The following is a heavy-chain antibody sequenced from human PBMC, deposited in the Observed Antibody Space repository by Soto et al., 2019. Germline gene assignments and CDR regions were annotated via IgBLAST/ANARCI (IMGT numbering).Heavy chain of an antibody. V-gene: IGHV1-69*01. CDR3: ARHRSSTEPHQIYYYYGMDV. CDR1: GGTFSSYA. CDR2: IIPIFGTA. D-gene: IGHD2-2*01. Sequence: QVQLVQSGAEVKKPGSSVKVSCKASGGTFSSYAISWVRQAPGQGLEWMGGIIPIFGTANYAQKFQGRVTITADESTSTAYMELSSLRSEDTAVYYCARHRSSTEPHQIYYYYGMDVWGQGTTVTVSS. J-gene: IGHJ6*02.